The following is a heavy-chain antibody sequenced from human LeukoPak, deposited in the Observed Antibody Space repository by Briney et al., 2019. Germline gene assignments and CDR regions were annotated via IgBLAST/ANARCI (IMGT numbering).Heavy chain of an antibody. J-gene: IGHJ3*02. Sequence: GGSLRLSCAASGFTVSSNYMSWVRQAPGKGLEWVSSISSSSSYIYYADSVKSRFTISRDNAKNSLYLQMNSLRAEDTAVYYCARKMGTLGHAFDIWGQGTMVTVSS. V-gene: IGHV3-21*01. CDR3: ARKMGTLGHAFDI. CDR2: ISSSSSYI. CDR1: GFTVSSNY. D-gene: IGHD7-27*01.